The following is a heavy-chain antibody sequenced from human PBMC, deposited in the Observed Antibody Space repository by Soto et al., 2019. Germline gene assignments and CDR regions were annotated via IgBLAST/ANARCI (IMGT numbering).Heavy chain of an antibody. CDR2: IIPIFGTA. D-gene: IGHD3-22*01. V-gene: IGHV1-69*13. CDR3: VRNLRPSYYYDSSGPGYGMDF. J-gene: IGHJ6*02. Sequence: SVKVSCKASGGTFSSYAISWVRQAPGQGLEWMGGIIPIFGTANYAQKFQGRVTITADESTSTAYMELSSLRSEDTAVYYCVRNLRPSYYYDSSGPGYGMDFWGQGTTVTVSS. CDR1: GGTFSSYA.